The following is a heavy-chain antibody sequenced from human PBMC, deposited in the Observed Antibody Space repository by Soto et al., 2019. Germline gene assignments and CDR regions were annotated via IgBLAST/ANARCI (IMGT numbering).Heavy chain of an antibody. CDR1: GGTFSTYA. V-gene: IGHV1-69*01. Sequence: QVQLVQSGAEVKKPGSSVKVSCKASGGTFSTYAISWVRQAPGQGLEWMGGFIPMFGTAKYAQSFQGRVTITADESTSTAYMELSSLRSEDTAVYYCTKGVTSNYYYFDAVDVWGQGTTVTVSS. CDR3: TKGVTSNYYYFDAVDV. D-gene: IGHD4-17*01. CDR2: FIPMFGTA. J-gene: IGHJ6*02.